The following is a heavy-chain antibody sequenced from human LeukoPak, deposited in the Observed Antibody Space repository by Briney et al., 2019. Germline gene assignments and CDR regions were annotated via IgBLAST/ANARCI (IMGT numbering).Heavy chain of an antibody. CDR1: GFTFSSYA. CDR3: AKESGSYYGYYFDY. CDR2: ISYDGSNK. D-gene: IGHD1-26*01. Sequence: GGSLRLSCAASGFTFSSYAMHWVRQAPGKGLEWVAVISYDGSNKYYADSVKGRFTISRDNSQNMMYLQMNSLRAEDTAVYYCAKESGSYYGYYFDYWGQGTLVTVSS. V-gene: IGHV3-30-3*01. J-gene: IGHJ4*02.